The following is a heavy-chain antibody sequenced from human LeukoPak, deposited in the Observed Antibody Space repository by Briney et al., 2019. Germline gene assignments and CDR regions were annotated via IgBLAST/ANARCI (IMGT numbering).Heavy chain of an antibody. V-gene: IGHV4-39*01. J-gene: IGHJ4*02. CDR1: GGSISSSSYY. D-gene: IGHD2-21*02. CDR2: IYYSGST. Sequence: SETLSLTCTVSGGSISSSSYYWGRIRQPPGTGLEWIGSIYYSGSTYYNPSLKSRVTISVDTSKNQFSLKLSSVTAADTAVYYCASQLGVVVTDYYFDYWGQGTLVTVSS. CDR3: ASQLGVVVTDYYFDY.